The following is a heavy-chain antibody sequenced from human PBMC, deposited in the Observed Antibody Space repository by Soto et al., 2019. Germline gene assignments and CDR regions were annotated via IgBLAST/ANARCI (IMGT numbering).Heavy chain of an antibody. CDR2: ISAYNGNT. V-gene: IGHV1-18*01. CDR3: ARRISVVVAPKDAFDI. D-gene: IGHD3-22*01. J-gene: IGHJ3*02. Sequence: ASVKVSCKASGYTFTSYGISWVRQAPGQGLEWMGWISAYNGNTNYAQKLQGRVTMTTDTSTSTAYMELRSLRSDDTAVYYCARRISVVVAPKDAFDIWGQGTMVTVSS. CDR1: GYTFTSYG.